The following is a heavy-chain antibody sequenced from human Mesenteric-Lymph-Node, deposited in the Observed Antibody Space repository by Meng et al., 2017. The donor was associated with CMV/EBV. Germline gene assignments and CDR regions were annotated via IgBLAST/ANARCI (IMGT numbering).Heavy chain of an antibody. D-gene: IGHD2-2*01. Sequence: GGSLRLSCKGSGYSFTSYWIGWVRQMPGKGLEWMGIIYPGDFDTRYSPSFQGQVTISADKSISTAYLQWSSLKASDTAMYYCARSSTSYYYYYGMDVWGQGTTVTVSS. CDR2: IYPGDFDT. CDR3: ARSSTSYYYYYGMDV. V-gene: IGHV5-51*01. J-gene: IGHJ6*02. CDR1: GYSFTSYW.